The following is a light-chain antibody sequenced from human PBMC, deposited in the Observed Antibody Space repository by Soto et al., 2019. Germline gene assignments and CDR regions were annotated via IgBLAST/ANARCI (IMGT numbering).Light chain of an antibody. CDR1: SSDIGAYNY. CDR3: KSYTTSSTVV. CDR2: HVS. V-gene: IGLV2-14*01. J-gene: IGLJ2*01. Sequence: QAVLTQPASLSGSPGQSITISCTGTSSDIGAYNYVSWYQQHPDKAPKVVIYHVSNRPSGVSNRFSGSKSGNTASLTISGLQAEDEADSYCKSYTTSSTVVFGGGTKLTVL.